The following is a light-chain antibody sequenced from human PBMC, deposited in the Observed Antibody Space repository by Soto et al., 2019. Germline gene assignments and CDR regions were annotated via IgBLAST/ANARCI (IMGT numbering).Light chain of an antibody. CDR1: QSITSW. CDR3: QQYNSYPYT. Sequence: DIQMTQSPSTLSAYVGDRVTITCRASQSITSWLAWYQQKPGKAPNLLIYKASSLESGVPSRFSGSGSGTESTLTISSLQPDDFATYFCQQYNSYPYTFGQGTKLEIK. V-gene: IGKV1-5*03. CDR2: KAS. J-gene: IGKJ2*01.